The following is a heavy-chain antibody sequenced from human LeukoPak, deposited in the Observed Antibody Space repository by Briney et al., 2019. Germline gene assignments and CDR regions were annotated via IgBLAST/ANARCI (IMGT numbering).Heavy chain of an antibody. D-gene: IGHD6-25*01. Sequence: GGSLRLSCAASGFTVSSNYMSWVRQAPGKGLEWVSVIYSGGSTYYADSVKGRFTISRDNSKNTLYLQMNSLRAEDTAVYYCARGLGAASTVGAFDIWGQGTMVTVSS. V-gene: IGHV3-53*01. CDR2: IYSGGST. CDR1: GFTVSSNY. CDR3: ARGLGAASTVGAFDI. J-gene: IGHJ3*02.